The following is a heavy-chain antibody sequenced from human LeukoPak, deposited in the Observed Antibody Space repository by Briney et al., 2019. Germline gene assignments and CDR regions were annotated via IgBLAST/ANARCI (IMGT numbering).Heavy chain of an antibody. Sequence: PSETLSLTCTVSGGSISSYYWSWIRQPPGKGLEWIGYIYYSGSTNYNPSLKSRVTISVDSSKNQFSLKLSSVTAADTAVYYCARFRYYDSSGYYPYYFDYRGQGTLVTVSS. CDR2: IYYSGST. V-gene: IGHV4-59*01. D-gene: IGHD3-22*01. CDR3: ARFRYYDSSGYYPYYFDY. CDR1: GGSISSYY. J-gene: IGHJ4*02.